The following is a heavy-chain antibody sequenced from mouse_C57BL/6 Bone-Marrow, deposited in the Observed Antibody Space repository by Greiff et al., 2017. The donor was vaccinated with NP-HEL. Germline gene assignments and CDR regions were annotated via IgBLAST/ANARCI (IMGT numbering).Heavy chain of an antibody. Sequence: QVQLQQPGAELVKPGASVKMSCKASGYTFTSYWITWVKQRPGQGLEWIGDIYPGSGGTNYNEKFKSKATLTVDTSSSTAYMQISGLTSEDSAVYDCARLRWSTTKDYWGQGTTLTVSS. CDR3: ARLRWSTTKDY. CDR1: GYTFTSYW. J-gene: IGHJ2*01. CDR2: IYPGSGGT. D-gene: IGHD2-3*01. V-gene: IGHV1-55*01.